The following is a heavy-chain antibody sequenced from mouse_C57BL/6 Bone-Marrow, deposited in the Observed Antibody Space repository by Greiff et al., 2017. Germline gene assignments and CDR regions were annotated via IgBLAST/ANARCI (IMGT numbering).Heavy chain of an antibody. J-gene: IGHJ2*01. Sequence: EVHLVESGAELVRPGSSVKMSCKTSGYTFTSYGINWVKQRPGQGLEWIGYIYIGNGYTVYNEKFKGKATLTSDTSSSTAYMQLSGLTSEDSAIYFCARERGPNGGYWDQGTTLTDSS. CDR3: ARERGPNGGY. CDR2: IYIGNGYT. CDR1: GYTFTSYG. V-gene: IGHV1-58*01. D-gene: IGHD1-1*01.